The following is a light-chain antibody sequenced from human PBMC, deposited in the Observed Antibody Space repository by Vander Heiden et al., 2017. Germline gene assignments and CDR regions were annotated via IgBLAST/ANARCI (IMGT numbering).Light chain of an antibody. CDR1: QSLLDTNGAIY. J-gene: IGKJ4*01. Sequence: DIVMTQSPLYLPVTPGEPASISCRSSQSLLDTNGAIYLVWYLQKPGQSPQLLIYFVSNRASGVPDKFTGSGSGTDFTLNISRVEAEDVGVYYCMQARQFPLTFGGGTRVEIK. CDR2: FVS. V-gene: IGKV2-28*01. CDR3: MQARQFPLT.